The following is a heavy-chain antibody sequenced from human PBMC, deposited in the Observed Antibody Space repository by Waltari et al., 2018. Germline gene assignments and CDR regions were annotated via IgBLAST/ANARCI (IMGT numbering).Heavy chain of an antibody. CDR1: GGSISSYY. V-gene: IGHV4-4*07. CDR3: ARGGLRYFDWAFDI. J-gene: IGHJ3*02. D-gene: IGHD3-9*01. Sequence: QVQLQESGPGLVKPSETLSLTCTVSGGSISSYYWSWIWQPAGKGLEWIGRIYTSGSTNYNPSLKSRVTMSVDTSKNQFSLKLSSVTAADTAVYYCARGGLRYFDWAFDIWGQGTMVTVSS. CDR2: IYTSGST.